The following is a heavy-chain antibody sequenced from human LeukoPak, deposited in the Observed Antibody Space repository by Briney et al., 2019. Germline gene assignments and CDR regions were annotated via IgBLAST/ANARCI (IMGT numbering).Heavy chain of an antibody. V-gene: IGHV1-46*01. CDR3: ARQPLGYCSGGSCYGPWDY. CDR1: GYTFTSYY. CDR2: INPSGGST. Sequence: ASVKVSCKASGYTFTSYYTHWVRQAPGQGLEWMGIINPSGGSTSYAQKFQGRVTMTRDTSTSTVYMELSSLRSEDTAVYYCARQPLGYCSGGSCYGPWDYWGQGTLVTVSS. D-gene: IGHD2-15*01. J-gene: IGHJ4*02.